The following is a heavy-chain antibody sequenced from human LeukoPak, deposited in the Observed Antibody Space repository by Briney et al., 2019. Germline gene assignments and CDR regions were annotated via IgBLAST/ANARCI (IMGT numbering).Heavy chain of an antibody. Sequence: GGSLRLPCAASGLTLSSYSMNWVRHAPGKGLEWVATMTRSSAIFYADSVKGRFTISRDNAKNSVYLQMNSLRDEDTAVYSCARAQTMFWEFDGFDIWGRGTKVTVSS. J-gene: IGHJ3*02. CDR2: MTRSSAI. D-gene: IGHD3-10*02. CDR1: GLTLSSYS. CDR3: ARAQTMFWEFDGFDI. V-gene: IGHV3-48*02.